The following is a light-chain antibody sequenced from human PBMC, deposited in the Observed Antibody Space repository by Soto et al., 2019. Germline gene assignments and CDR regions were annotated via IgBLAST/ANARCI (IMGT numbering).Light chain of an antibody. J-gene: IGKJ4*01. V-gene: IGKV1-5*03. CDR1: QTISSW. CDR3: LQDYNYPLT. Sequence: DIQMTQSPSTLSGSVGDRVTITCRASQTISSWLAWYQQKPGKAPKLLIYKASTLKSGVPSRFSGSGSGTDFTLTISSLHPEDFATYYCLQDYNYPLTFGGGTKVDIK. CDR2: KAS.